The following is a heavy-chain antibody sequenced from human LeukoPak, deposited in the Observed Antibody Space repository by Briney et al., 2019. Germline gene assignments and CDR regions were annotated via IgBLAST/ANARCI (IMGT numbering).Heavy chain of an antibody. CDR1: GGSISSYY. V-gene: IGHV4-59*01. Sequence: SETLSLTCTVSGGSISSYYWSWIRQPPGKGLEWIGYIYYSGSTNYNPSLKSRVTISVDTSKNQFSLELSSVTAADTAVYYCARVVVPAAMGGMDVWGQGTTVTVSS. CDR3: ARVVVPAAMGGMDV. D-gene: IGHD2-2*01. CDR2: IYYSGST. J-gene: IGHJ6*02.